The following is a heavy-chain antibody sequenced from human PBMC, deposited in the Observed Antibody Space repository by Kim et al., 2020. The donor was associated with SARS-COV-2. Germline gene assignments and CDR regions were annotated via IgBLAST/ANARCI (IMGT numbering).Heavy chain of an antibody. V-gene: IGHV5-51*01. Sequence: GESLKISCKGSGYSFTSYWIGWVRQMPGKGLEWMGIIYPGDSDTIYRPSCQGQVTLSADQSISHAYFQCSSLKPSDPALFYLAGRPGGKFDYWGQETLVT. CDR3: AGRPGGKFDY. D-gene: IGHD3-16*01. J-gene: IGHJ4*02. CDR1: GYSFTSYW. CDR2: IYPGDSDT.